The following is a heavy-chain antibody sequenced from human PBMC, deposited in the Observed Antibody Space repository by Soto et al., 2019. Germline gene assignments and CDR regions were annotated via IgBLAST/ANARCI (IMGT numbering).Heavy chain of an antibody. CDR2: IGGSGDT. D-gene: IGHD3-22*01. CDR3: ATRNYYDSRGYYYYYFDF. CDR1: GFTFRNQA. J-gene: IGHJ4*02. V-gene: IGHV3-23*01. Sequence: GGSLRLSCAASGFTFRNQAMSWVRQASGKGLEWVSGIGGSGDTYYADSGKGRFIVSRDNSKNTLYLQMNSLRAEDTAVYYCATRNYYDSRGYYYYYFDFWGQGTLVTVSS.